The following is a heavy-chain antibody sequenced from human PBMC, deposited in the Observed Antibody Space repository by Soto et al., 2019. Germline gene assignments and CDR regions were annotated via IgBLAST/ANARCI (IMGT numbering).Heavy chain of an antibody. CDR1: GGTFSSYA. Sequence: QVQLVQAGAEVKKPGSSVKVSCKASGGTFSSYASSWVRQSPGQGLEWMGGIIPIFGTANYAQKFQVRVTITADESTCKAYMELSSLRSEDTDVSYCARVATSCYDVCCGWFDPWGQGTLVTVSS. J-gene: IGHJ5*02. D-gene: IGHD2-2*01. CDR3: ARVATSCYDVCCGWFDP. V-gene: IGHV1-69*01. CDR2: IIPIFGTA.